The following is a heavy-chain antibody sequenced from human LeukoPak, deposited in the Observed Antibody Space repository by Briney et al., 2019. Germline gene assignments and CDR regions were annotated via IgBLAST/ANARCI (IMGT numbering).Heavy chain of an antibody. D-gene: IGHD3-3*01. J-gene: IGHJ4*02. CDR2: IYYSGST. CDR3: ARADITIFGVVIDY. V-gene: IGHV4-61*01. CDR1: GGSVSSGSYY. Sequence: KPSETLSLTCTVSGGSVSSGSYYWSWIRQPPGKGLEWIGYIYYSGSTNYNPSLKSRVTISVDTSKNQFSLKLSSVTAADTAVYYCARADITIFGVVIDYWGRGTLVTVSS.